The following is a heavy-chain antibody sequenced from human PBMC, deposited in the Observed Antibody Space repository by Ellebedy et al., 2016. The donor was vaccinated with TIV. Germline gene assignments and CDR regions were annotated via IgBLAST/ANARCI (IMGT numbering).Heavy chain of an antibody. CDR2: SSRSSSHI. CDR3: ARAVALTTPFVN. J-gene: IGHJ4*02. V-gene: IGHV3-21*01. D-gene: IGHD4-17*01. CDR1: GFIFSSNN. Sequence: GESLKISXVASGFIFSSNNMNWVRQAPGKGLEWVSSSSRSSSHIYYADSVKGRFTISRDNAKNSLYLQMNSLSAEDTAVYYCARAVALTTPFVNWGQGTLVTVSS.